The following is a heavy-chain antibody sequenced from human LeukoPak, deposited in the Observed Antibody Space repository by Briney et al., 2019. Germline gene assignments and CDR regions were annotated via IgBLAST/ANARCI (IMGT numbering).Heavy chain of an antibody. CDR3: AKASYSSSWFYFDY. CDR2: ISGSGGST. V-gene: IGHV3-23*01. CDR1: GFTFSSYG. J-gene: IGHJ4*02. D-gene: IGHD6-13*01. Sequence: GGTLRLSCAASGFTFSSYGMSWVRQAPGKGLEWVSAISGSGGSTYYADSVKGRFTISRDNSKNTLYLQMNSLRAEDTAVYYCAKASYSSSWFYFDYWGQGTLVTVSS.